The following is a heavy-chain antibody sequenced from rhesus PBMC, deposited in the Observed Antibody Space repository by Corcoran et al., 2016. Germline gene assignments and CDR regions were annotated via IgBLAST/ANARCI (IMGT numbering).Heavy chain of an antibody. J-gene: IGHJ6*01. V-gene: IGHV4-147*01. CDR1: GASIRSNY. CDR2: IYGGSGST. Sequence: QVQLQESGPGLVKPSETLPLTCAVPGASIRSNYWSWIRQPPGKGMEWIGYIYGGSGSTSYNPSLKSRITISKDTSKNQFSLKLSSVTAADTAVYYCARAAHYGSSSLDGLDSWGQGVVVTVSS. CDR3: ARAAHYGSSSLDGLDS. D-gene: IGHD4-29*01.